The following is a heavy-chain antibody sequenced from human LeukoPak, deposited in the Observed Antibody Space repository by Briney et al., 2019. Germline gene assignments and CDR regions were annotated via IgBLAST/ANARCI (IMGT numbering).Heavy chain of an antibody. D-gene: IGHD6-6*01. CDR3: ARDLIAVRPGWFDP. V-gene: IGHV1-18*01. CDR1: GYTFTTYG. J-gene: IGHJ5*02. Sequence: ASVKVSCKASGYTFTTYGISWVRLAPGQGLEWMGWISAYNGNTNYAQQFQGRVTITTDTSMSTAYMELRSLGSDDTAVYYCARDLIAVRPGWFDPWGQGSLVTVSS. CDR2: ISAYNGNT.